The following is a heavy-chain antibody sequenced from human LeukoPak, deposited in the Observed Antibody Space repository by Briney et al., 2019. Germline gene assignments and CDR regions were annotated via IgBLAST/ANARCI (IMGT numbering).Heavy chain of an antibody. V-gene: IGHV3-23*01. CDR3: AKVNSRRYDN. CDR1: GFTFNSYA. J-gene: IGHJ4*02. D-gene: IGHD4-11*01. CDR2: ISASGDTT. Sequence: PGGSLRLSCAASGFTFNSYAMSWVRQAPGKGREWVSTISASGDTTYYADSVKGRFTISRDNSKNTLYLQMNSLRAEDTAVYYCAKVNSRRYDNWGQGTLVTVSS.